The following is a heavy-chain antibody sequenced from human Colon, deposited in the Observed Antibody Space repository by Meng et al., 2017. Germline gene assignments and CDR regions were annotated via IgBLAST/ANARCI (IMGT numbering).Heavy chain of an antibody. V-gene: IGHV1-69*05. CDR2: IIPGVGTT. Sequence: QVQLMQSGAEVKTPGSSVRVSCKASGGSFDNYAISWVRQAPGQGLERVGGIIPGVGTTNYAQRFQGRVTITTDRSAGTVFMQLNSLRFEDTAVYYCARDRRNYSFDLWGQGTLVTVSS. J-gene: IGHJ4*02. D-gene: IGHD6-6*01. CDR1: GGSFDNYA. CDR3: ARDRRNYSFDL.